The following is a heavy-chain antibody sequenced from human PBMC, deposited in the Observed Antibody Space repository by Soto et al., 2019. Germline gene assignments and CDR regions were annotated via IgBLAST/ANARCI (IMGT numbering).Heavy chain of an antibody. CDR2: ISHDGRNK. Sequence: QVQLVESGGGVVQPGRSLRLSCAASGFTFSSYGMHWVRQAPGKGLEWVALISHDGRNKYYTDSVKGRFTISRDNFKNPLVLQMNSLRAEDTAVYHCAKDKGEMGRSWPSYWGQGTLVSVSS. CDR3: AKDKGEMGRSWPSY. CDR1: GFTFSSYG. V-gene: IGHV3-30*18. J-gene: IGHJ4*02. D-gene: IGHD1-26*01.